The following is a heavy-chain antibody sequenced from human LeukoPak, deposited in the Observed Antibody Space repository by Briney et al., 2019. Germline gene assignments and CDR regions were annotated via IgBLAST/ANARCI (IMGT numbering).Heavy chain of an antibody. Sequence: ASVKVSCKASGYTFNAHYIHWVRQAPGQGLEWMGWINPNRGGTKYAQKFQGRVTMTRDTSISTVYMELNSLTSDDMAMYYCARDNNDYGDFRVDYWGQGTLVTVSS. CDR1: GYTFNAHY. V-gene: IGHV1-2*02. CDR2: INPNRGGT. CDR3: ARDNNDYGDFRVDY. D-gene: IGHD4-17*01. J-gene: IGHJ4*02.